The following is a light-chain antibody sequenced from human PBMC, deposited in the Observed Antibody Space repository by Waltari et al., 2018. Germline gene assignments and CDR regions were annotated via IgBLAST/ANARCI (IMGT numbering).Light chain of an antibody. Sequence: SSVLTQPPSVSVAPGQTAIISCGGNNIGLKSVHWHQQKPGQAPVLVMFDDTDRPSGIPERFSGSKSGNTATLSISRVEVDDEADFYCQVWDSGHFPRFGGGTKLTVL. CDR2: DDT. J-gene: IGLJ2*01. CDR1: NIGLKS. V-gene: IGLV3-21*02. CDR3: QVWDSGHFPR.